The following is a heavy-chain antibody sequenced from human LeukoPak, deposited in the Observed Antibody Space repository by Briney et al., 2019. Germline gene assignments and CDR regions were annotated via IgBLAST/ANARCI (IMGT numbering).Heavy chain of an antibody. V-gene: IGHV5-51*01. J-gene: IGHJ4*02. CDR3: ARRGYSGYDFDY. CDR2: IYPGDSDT. Sequence: GESLQISCRVSGYNFNTYWIGWVRQMPGKGLEWMGIIYPGDSDTTYSPSFQGQVTISADKSISTAYLQWSSLKASDTAIYYCARRGYSGYDFDYWGQGTLVTVSS. CDR1: GYNFNTYW. D-gene: IGHD5-12*01.